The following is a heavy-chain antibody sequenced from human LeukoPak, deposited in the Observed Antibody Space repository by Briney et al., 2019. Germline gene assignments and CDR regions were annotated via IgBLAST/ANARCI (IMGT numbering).Heavy chain of an antibody. V-gene: IGHV3-23*01. CDR2: FTVSGGSP. CDR1: GLTFSRYA. CDR3: ATKFVDGYSSGWYVFDS. J-gene: IGHJ4*02. D-gene: IGHD6-19*01. Sequence: GGFLRLSCAASGLTFSRYAMSWVRQAPGKGLGWVSAFTVSGGSPYYADSVKGRFTMSRDNSKSTLYLQMNILRAEDTAVYYCATKFVDGYSSGWYVFDSWGQGTLVTVSS.